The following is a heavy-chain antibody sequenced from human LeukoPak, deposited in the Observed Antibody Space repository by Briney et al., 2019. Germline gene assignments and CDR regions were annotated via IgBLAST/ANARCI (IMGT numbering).Heavy chain of an antibody. CDR1: GFTFSSCS. V-gene: IGHV3-48*01. CDR2: ISSSSSTI. J-gene: IGHJ4*02. Sequence: GGSLRLSCAASGFTFSSCSMNWVRQAPGKGLEWVSYISSSSSTIYYADSVKGRFTISRDNAKNSLYLQMNSLRAEDTAVYYCASLPLYYYGSGSYSRYWGQGTLVTVSS. CDR3: ASLPLYYYGSGSYSRY. D-gene: IGHD3-10*01.